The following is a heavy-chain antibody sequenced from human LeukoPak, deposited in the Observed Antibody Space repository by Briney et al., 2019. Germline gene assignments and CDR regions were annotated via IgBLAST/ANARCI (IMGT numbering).Heavy chain of an antibody. J-gene: IGHJ4*02. CDR2: ISYSGYT. CDR1: GGSIRSYY. D-gene: IGHD4-23*01. Sequence: SETLSLTFTGSGGSIRSYYGSWIRQAPGKGLEWIGFISYSGYTSYSPSLKSRVAISVDTSKSQFSLRLSSMTAADTAIYYCARGRNDNGGMFFDSWAQGTLVTVSS. CDR3: ARGRNDNGGMFFDS. V-gene: IGHV4-59*01.